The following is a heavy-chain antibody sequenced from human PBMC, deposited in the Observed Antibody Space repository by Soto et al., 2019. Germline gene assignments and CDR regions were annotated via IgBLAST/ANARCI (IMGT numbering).Heavy chain of an antibody. V-gene: IGHV3-7*01. CDR3: AREISGYRGFGMDV. CDR2: IKQDGSEK. Sequence: EVQLVESGGGLVQPGGSLRLSCAASGLTFSSYWMSWVRQAPGTGLEWVANIKQDGSEKYYVDYVKGRFTISRDNDKNSLNQQMNSRSVEDTAVYYCAREISGYRGFGMDVWGQGTTVTVSS. D-gene: IGHD6-25*01. J-gene: IGHJ6*02. CDR1: GLTFSSYW.